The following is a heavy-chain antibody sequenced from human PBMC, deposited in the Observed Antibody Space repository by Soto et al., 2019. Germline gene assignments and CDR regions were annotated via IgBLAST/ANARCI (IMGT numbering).Heavy chain of an antibody. CDR1: GGSISSYY. Sequence: SETLSLTCTVSGGSISSYYWSWIRQPPGKGLEWIGYIYYSGSTNYNPSLKSRVTISVDTSKNQFSLKPSSVTAADTAVYYCSRLTTPDDFWSGYPPYYFDYWGQGTLVTVSS. J-gene: IGHJ4*02. CDR2: IYYSGST. CDR3: SRLTTPDDFWSGYPPYYFDY. V-gene: IGHV4-59*08. D-gene: IGHD3-3*01.